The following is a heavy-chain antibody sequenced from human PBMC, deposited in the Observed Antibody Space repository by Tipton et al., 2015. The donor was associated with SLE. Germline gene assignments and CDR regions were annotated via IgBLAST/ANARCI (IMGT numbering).Heavy chain of an antibody. CDR2: IYYSGST. CDR3: ARERSSTPYYYYYMDV. J-gene: IGHJ6*03. Sequence: TLSLTCTVSGGSISSYYWSWIRQPPGKGLEWIGYIYYSGSTNYNPSLKSRATISVDTSKNQFSLKLSSVTAADTAVYYCARERSSTPYYYYYMDVWGKGTTVTVSS. V-gene: IGHV4-59*01. D-gene: IGHD2-2*01. CDR1: GGSISSYY.